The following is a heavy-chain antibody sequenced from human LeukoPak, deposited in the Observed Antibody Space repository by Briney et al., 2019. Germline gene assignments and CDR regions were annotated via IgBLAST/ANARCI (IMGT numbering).Heavy chain of an antibody. CDR3: ARALDDFWSGTLDY. J-gene: IGHJ4*02. V-gene: IGHV1-69*04. CDR2: IIPILSIA. CDR1: GGTFSSYA. D-gene: IGHD3-3*01. Sequence: GASVKVSCKASGGTFSSYAISWVRQAPGQGLEWMGRIIPILSIANYAQKFQGRVTITADKSTSTAYMELSSLRSEDTAVYYCARALDDFWSGTLDYWGQGTLVTVSS.